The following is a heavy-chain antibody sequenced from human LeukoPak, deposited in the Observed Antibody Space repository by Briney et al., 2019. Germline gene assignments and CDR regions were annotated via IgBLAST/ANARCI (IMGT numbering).Heavy chain of an antibody. Sequence: GASVKVSCKASGYTFTSYDINWARQATGQGLEWMGWMNPSSGNTGYARKFQGRVSMTRDTSISTAYMELSSLRSEDTAVYYCARGPVEAVFGVSTEDWGQGTTVTVSS. D-gene: IGHD3-10*02. J-gene: IGHJ6*02. CDR2: MNPSSGNT. CDR3: ARGPVEAVFGVSTED. V-gene: IGHV1-8*01. CDR1: GYTFTSYD.